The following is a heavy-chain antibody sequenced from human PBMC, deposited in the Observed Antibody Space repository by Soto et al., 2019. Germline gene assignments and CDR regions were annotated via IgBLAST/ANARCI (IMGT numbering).Heavy chain of an antibody. D-gene: IGHD4-17*01. Sequence: QVQLVQSGAEVKKPGASVKVSCKASGYTFTSYDINWVRQATGQGLEYLGWMNPNSGNTAYVQKFQVRVTMTWATSLTTAYMELGSLRSEDTAVYFCARGIKYGAYSRWFDPWGQGTLVTVSS. CDR2: MNPNSGNT. V-gene: IGHV1-8*01. CDR3: ARGIKYGAYSRWFDP. J-gene: IGHJ5*02. CDR1: GYTFTSYD.